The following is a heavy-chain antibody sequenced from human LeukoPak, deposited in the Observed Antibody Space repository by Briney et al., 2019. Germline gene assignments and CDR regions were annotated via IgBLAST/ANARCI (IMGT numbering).Heavy chain of an antibody. CDR1: KDTFTIYD. J-gene: IGHJ4*02. D-gene: IGHD1-26*01. Sequence: ASVKVSCKASKDTFTIYDVNWVRQATGLGLEWMGWMNPSSGNTGYAQKFQGRVTMTMNSSISTAYMELTSLTSEDTAVYYCARSTMGARRTYDYWGQGTLVTVSS. V-gene: IGHV1-8*01. CDR3: ARSTMGARRTYDY. CDR2: MNPSSGNT.